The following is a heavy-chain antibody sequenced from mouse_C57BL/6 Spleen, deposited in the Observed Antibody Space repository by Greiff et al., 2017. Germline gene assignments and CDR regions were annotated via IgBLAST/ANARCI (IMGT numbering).Heavy chain of an antibody. CDR3: SREGYGYDGGCYAMDY. CDR2: IDPNSGGT. J-gene: IGHJ4*01. D-gene: IGHD2-2*01. Sequence: VQLQQPGAELVKPGASVKLSCKASCYTFPSYWMHWVKQRTGRGLEWIGRIDPNSGGTKYNEKFKSKATLTVDKPSSTAYMQLSSLTSEDAAFYFCSREGYGYDGGCYAMDYGGPGASVPVSS. V-gene: IGHV1-72*01. CDR1: CYTFPSYW.